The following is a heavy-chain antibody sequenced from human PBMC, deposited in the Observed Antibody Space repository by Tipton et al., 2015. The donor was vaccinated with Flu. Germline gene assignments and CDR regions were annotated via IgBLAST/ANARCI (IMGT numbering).Heavy chain of an antibody. J-gene: IGHJ5*02. CDR3: ARGENDGAASSWFDP. D-gene: IGHD6-13*01. Sequence: LRLSCTVSGGSISSYYWSWIRQPPGKGLEWIGYIYYSGSTNYNPSLKSRVTISEDTSKNQFSLKLSSVTAADTAVYYCARGENDGAASSWFDPWGQGILVTVSS. CDR1: GGSISSYY. V-gene: IGHV4-59*01. CDR2: IYYSGST.